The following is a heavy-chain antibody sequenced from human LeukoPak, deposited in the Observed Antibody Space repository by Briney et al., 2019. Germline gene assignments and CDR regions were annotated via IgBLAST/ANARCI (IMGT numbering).Heavy chain of an antibody. CDR1: GFTFSSYW. J-gene: IGHJ4*02. V-gene: IGHV3-74*01. CDR2: INSDGSST. CDR3: AREPNYYGSGSYSVANNY. Sequence: XXSLRLSCAASGFTFSSYWMHWVRHAPGKGLVWVSRINSDGSSTSYADSVKGRFTISRDNAKNTLYLQMNSLRAEDTAVYYCAREPNYYGSGSYSVANNYWGQGTLVTVSS. D-gene: IGHD3-10*01.